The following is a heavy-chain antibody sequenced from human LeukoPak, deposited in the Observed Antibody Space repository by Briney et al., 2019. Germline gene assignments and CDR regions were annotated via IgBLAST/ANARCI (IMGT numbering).Heavy chain of an antibody. Sequence: GESLKISWKASEYSFTSYWIGWVRQMPGKGLEWVGNIQPGNPEIRYSPSFQGQVTLSADKSISTAYLQWSSLKASDTAIYYCARQGAAGKYYYYYMDVWGKGTTVTVSS. J-gene: IGHJ6*03. CDR1: EYSFTSYW. CDR2: IQPGNPEI. D-gene: IGHD6-13*01. V-gene: IGHV5-51*01. CDR3: ARQGAAGKYYYYYMDV.